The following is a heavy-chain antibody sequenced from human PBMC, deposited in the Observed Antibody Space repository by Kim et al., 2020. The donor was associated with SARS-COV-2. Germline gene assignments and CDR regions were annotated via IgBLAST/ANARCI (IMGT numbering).Heavy chain of an antibody. D-gene: IGHD2-15*01. Sequence: SVKVSCKASGGTFSSYAISWVRQAPGQGLEWMGGIIPIFGTANYAQKFQGRVTITADESTSTAYMELSSLRSEDTAVYYCARGLQERSGSSRYCSGGSCYRLDYWGQGALVTVSS. J-gene: IGHJ4*02. CDR3: ARGLQERSGSSRYCSGGSCYRLDY. V-gene: IGHV1-69*13. CDR1: GGTFSSYA. CDR2: IIPIFGTA.